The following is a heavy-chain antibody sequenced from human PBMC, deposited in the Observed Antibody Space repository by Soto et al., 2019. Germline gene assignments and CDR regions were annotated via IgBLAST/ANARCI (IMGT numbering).Heavy chain of an antibody. J-gene: IGHJ6*03. Sequence: EVQLLESGGGLVQPGGSLRLSCAASGFTFSSYAMSWVRQAPGKGLEWVSAISGSGGSTYYADSVKGRFTISRDNSKNTLYLQMNSLRAEDTAVYYCAKCGGQYSGYAVPYYYYMDVWGKGTTVTVSS. CDR3: AKCGGQYSGYAVPYYYYMDV. CDR2: ISGSGGST. V-gene: IGHV3-23*01. CDR1: GFTFSSYA. D-gene: IGHD5-12*01.